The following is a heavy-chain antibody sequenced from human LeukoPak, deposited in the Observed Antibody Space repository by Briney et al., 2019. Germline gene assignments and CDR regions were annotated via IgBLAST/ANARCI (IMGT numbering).Heavy chain of an antibody. CDR2: IYNTNTGST. D-gene: IGHD4-23*01. V-gene: IGHV4-59*12. CDR3: ARGALLYAGNPHDGFDI. J-gene: IGHJ3*02. Sequence: SETLSLTCTVSGASISNYYWSWIRQPPGEGLERIGYIYNTNTGSTNNNLSLKSRVTISVDTSENQFSLKVSSVTAADTAFYYCARGALLYAGNPHDGFDIWGQGTMVTVSS. CDR1: GASISNYY.